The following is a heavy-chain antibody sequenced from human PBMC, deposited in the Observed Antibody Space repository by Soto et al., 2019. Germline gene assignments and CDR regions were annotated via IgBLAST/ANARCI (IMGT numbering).Heavy chain of an antibody. V-gene: IGHV5-51*01. CDR2: IYPGDSDT. CDR3: ASGPADGDYYYYYGMDV. Sequence: GESLKISCKGSGYSFTSYWIGWVRQMPGKGLEWMGIIYPGDSDTRYSPSFQGQVTISADKSISTAYLQWSSLRSEDTAVYYCASGPADGDYYYYYGMDVWGQGTTVTVSS. J-gene: IGHJ6*02. D-gene: IGHD3-10*01. CDR1: GYSFTSYW.